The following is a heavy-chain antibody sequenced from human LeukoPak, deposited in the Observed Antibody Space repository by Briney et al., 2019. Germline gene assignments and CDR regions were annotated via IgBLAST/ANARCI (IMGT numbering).Heavy chain of an antibody. D-gene: IGHD5-18*01. CDR1: GCTFTTYG. V-gene: IGHV1-18*01. J-gene: IGHJ4*02. CDR2: ISTYNDNT. Sequence: ASVKVSCKTSGCTFTTYGMSWVRQAPGQRLEWMGWISTYNDNTNYAQRFRGRVTMTTDTSTSTVYMDLRSLRSDDTAIYYCARQVDTTMALPDYWGQGTLVTVSS. CDR3: ARQVDTTMALPDY.